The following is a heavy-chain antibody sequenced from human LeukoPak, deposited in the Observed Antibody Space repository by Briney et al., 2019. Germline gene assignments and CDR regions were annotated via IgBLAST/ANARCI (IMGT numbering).Heavy chain of an antibody. Sequence: SQTLSLTCTVSGGSISSGGYYWSWIRQPPGKGLEWIGYIYHSGSTYYNPSLKSRVTISVDRSKNQFSLKLSSVTAADTAVYYCARHYSGSYWVDYWGQGTLVTVSS. V-gene: IGHV4-30-2*01. CDR2: IYHSGST. D-gene: IGHD1-26*01. J-gene: IGHJ4*02. CDR3: ARHYSGSYWVDY. CDR1: GGSISSGGYY.